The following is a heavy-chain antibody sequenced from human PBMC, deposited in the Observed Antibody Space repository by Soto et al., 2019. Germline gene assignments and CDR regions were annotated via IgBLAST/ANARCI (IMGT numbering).Heavy chain of an antibody. V-gene: IGHV3-23*01. J-gene: IGHJ6*02. D-gene: IGHD2-15*01. CDR3: ARDPLYCSGGSCYSSYYGMDV. CDR2: VSGTDDTT. CDR1: GFTFSSYA. Sequence: GGSLRLSCAASGFTFSSYAMSWVRQAPGKGLEWVSVVSGTDDTTYYADSVKGRFTIARDNSKNTLYLQMNSLRAEDTAVYYCARDPLYCSGGSCYSSYYGMDVWGQGTTVTVS.